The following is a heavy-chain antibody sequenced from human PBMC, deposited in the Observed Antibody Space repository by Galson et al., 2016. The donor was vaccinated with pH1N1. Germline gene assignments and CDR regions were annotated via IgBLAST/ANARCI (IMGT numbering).Heavy chain of an antibody. Sequence: SVKVSCKASGYTFTSFYIHWVRQAPGQGLEWMGRINPNRGDSNFAQKFQGRVAITSDTSISTAYMELSSLRSDDTAFYYCAKASDLSADDLEYFDSWGQGTLVTVSS. CDR1: GYTFTSFY. CDR3: AKASDLSADDLEYFDS. D-gene: IGHD5-12*01. V-gene: IGHV1-2*06. J-gene: IGHJ4*02. CDR2: INPNRGDS.